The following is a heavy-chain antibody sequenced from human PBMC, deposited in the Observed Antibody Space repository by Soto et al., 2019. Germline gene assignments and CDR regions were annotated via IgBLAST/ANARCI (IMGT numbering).Heavy chain of an antibody. D-gene: IGHD2-15*01. CDR1: GCTFNSYG. Sequence: GGSLRLSCAASGCTFNSYGMHWVRQAPGKGLEWVAVISYDGSNKDYGDSVKGRFTISRDNSKNTLSLQMNSLKTEDTAVYSCAKDSSRFCSGGTCYSGGFDYWGQGTLVTVSS. CDR2: ISYDGSNK. CDR3: AKDSSRFCSGGTCYSGGFDY. J-gene: IGHJ4*02. V-gene: IGHV3-30*18.